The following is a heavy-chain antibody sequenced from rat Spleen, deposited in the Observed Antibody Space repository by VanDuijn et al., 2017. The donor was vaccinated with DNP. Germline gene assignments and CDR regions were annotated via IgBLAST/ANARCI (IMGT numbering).Heavy chain of an antibody. J-gene: IGHJ4*01. CDR1: GFIFSDHY. V-gene: IGHV5-22*01. CDR3: TTNGTIATISTGDMDV. CDR2: ISYEGGST. Sequence: EVQLVESGGGLVQPGRPLNLSCAASGFIFSDHYMAWVRQAPKKGLEWVASISYEGGSTYYGDSVKGRFTISRDNAKNTLYLQMNSLRSEDTATYYCTTNGTIATISTGDMDVWGQGTSVTVSS. D-gene: IGHD1-2*01.